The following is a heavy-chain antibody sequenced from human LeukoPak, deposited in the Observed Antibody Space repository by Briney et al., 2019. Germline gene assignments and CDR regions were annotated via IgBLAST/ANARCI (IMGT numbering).Heavy chain of an antibody. CDR2: IYYSGST. Sequence: PSETLSLTCTVSGGSISSSSYYWGWIRQPPGKGLEWIGSIYYSGSTYYNPSLKSRVTISVDTSKNQFSLKLSSVTAADTAMYYCARQSSRNDYYYYYYMDVWGKGTTVTVSS. J-gene: IGHJ6*03. V-gene: IGHV4-39*01. CDR3: ARQSSRNDYYYYYYMDV. CDR1: GGSISSSSYY. D-gene: IGHD1-14*01.